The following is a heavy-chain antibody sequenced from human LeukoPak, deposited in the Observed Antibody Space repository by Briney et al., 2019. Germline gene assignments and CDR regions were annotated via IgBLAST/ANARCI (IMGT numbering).Heavy chain of an antibody. V-gene: IGHV3-30*19. CDR3: ARDSWSGYCSGGSCGFFDY. D-gene: IGHD2-15*01. CDR1: GFIFSSYG. J-gene: IGHJ4*02. Sequence: GGSLRLSCAASGFIFSSYGMHWVRQAPGKGLEWVAVISYDGSNKYYADSVKGRFTISRDNSKNTLYLQMNSLRAEDTAVYYCARDSWSGYCSGGSCGFFDYWGQGTLVTVSS. CDR2: ISYDGSNK.